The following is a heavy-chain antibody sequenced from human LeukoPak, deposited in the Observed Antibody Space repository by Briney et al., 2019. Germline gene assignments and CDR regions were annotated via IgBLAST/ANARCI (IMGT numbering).Heavy chain of an antibody. J-gene: IGHJ3*01. CDR1: GFTFSSAA. D-gene: IGHD5-24*01. CDR3: AKDIQLST. Sequence: GGSLSLSCAASGFTFSSAAMTWVRQAPGKGLEWVSLIGSSGGSTYYADSVKGRFTISRDNSKNTLSLQMNSLRVEDTAIYYCAKDIQLSTWGLGTMVTVSS. CDR2: IGSSGGST. V-gene: IGHV3-23*01.